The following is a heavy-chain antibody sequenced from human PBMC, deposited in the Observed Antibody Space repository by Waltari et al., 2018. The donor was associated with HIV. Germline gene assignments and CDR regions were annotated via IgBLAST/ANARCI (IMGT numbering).Heavy chain of an antibody. CDR2: IYWDDDK. Sequence: QITLKESGPTLVKPTRTLTLTCTFSGFSLSTSGVGVGWIRQPPGQGLGWLALIYWDDDKSYSPTLKSRLTITKDTAKNQVVRTMTNMDPVDTATYYCAHRLEADYGDYGVYWGQGTLVTVSS. CDR3: AHRLEADYGDYGVY. D-gene: IGHD4-17*01. CDR1: GFSLSTSGVG. J-gene: IGHJ4*02. V-gene: IGHV2-5*02.